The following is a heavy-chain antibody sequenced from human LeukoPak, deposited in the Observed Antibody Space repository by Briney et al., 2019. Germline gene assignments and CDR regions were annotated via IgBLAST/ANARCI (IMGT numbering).Heavy chain of an antibody. D-gene: IGHD5-12*01. CDR1: GYKFNSYW. CDR3: ARPRAHSGFDYGFDY. CDR2: IFPADSDT. J-gene: IGHJ4*02. Sequence: GESLKISCKGSGYKFNSYWIGWVRQMPGQGLEWMGIIFPADSDTRYSPSFQGQVNISVDKSISTAYLQWSSLKASDTAMYYCARPRAHSGFDYGFDYWGQGALVTVSS. V-gene: IGHV5-51*01.